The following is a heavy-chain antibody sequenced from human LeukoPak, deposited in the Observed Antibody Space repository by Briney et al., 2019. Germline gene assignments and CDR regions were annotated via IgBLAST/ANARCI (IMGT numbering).Heavy chain of an antibody. CDR1: GFTFSSYW. D-gene: IGHD6-19*01. CDR2: INSDGSST. Sequence: GGSLRLSCAASGFTFSSYWMHWVRQAPGKGLVWVSRINSDGSSTSYADSVKGRFTISRDNAKSTLYLQMNSLRAEDTAVYYCARGRYSSGLRYFDYWGQGTLVTVSS. V-gene: IGHV3-74*01. CDR3: ARGRYSSGLRYFDY. J-gene: IGHJ4*02.